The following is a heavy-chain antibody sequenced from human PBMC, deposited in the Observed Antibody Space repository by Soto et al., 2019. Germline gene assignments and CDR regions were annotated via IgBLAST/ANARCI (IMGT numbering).Heavy chain of an antibody. D-gene: IGHD5-18*01. CDR1: GGSISSDY. Sequence: QVQLQESGPRLVKPSETLSLTCTVSGGSISSDYWSWIRQSPGKGLEWIGYIYSRGNTNYNPSLNCSVTISVDTSKTQLSLNLSSVTAADAAVYYCARGRPSYGYNSGHSDFDIWGQGTMVTVSS. CDR3: ARGRPSYGYNSGHSDFDI. CDR2: IYSRGNT. V-gene: IGHV4-59*01. J-gene: IGHJ3*02.